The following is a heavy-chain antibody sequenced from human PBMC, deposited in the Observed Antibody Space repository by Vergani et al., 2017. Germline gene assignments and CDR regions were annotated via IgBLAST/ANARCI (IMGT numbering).Heavy chain of an antibody. CDR1: GFTFSSYA. D-gene: IGHD6-13*01. J-gene: IGHJ4*02. CDR2: ISGSGGRT. V-gene: IGHV3-23*01. CDR3: AKVGRGAAAALDD. Sequence: EVQLLESGGGLVQPGGSLRLSCAASGFTFSSYAMSWVRQAPGTGLGWVAAISGSGGRTYYADSVKGRFTISRDKSKNTLYLQMNSLRAADTAVYYCAKVGRGAAAALDDWGQGTLVTVSS.